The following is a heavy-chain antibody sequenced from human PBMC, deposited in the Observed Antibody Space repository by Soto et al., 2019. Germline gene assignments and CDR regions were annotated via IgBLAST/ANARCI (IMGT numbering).Heavy chain of an antibody. J-gene: IGHJ4*02. V-gene: IGHV1-2*02. CDR1: GYTFIGYY. D-gene: IGHD3-22*01. CDR3: ARARTNYYNTSDYDF. Sequence: ASVKVSCKASGYTFIGYYMHWVRQAPGQGLEWMGWINPNSGDTNYAQKFQGRVTMTRDTSISTAYTELSRLRFDDTAVYYCARARTNYYNTSDYDFWGQGTLVTV. CDR2: INPNSGDT.